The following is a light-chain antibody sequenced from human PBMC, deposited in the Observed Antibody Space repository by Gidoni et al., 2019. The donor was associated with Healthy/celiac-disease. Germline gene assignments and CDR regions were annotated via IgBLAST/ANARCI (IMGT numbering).Light chain of an antibody. J-gene: IGKJ2*01. CDR3: QQYGSSPFT. V-gene: IGKV3-20*01. CDR1: QSVSSSY. CDR2: GAS. Sequence: EIGLTQSRGTLSLSPGERATLSCRDSQSVSSSYLAWYQQKPGQAPKLLIYGASSRATGIPDRFSGSGSGTDFTLTISRLEAEDFAVYYCQQYGSSPFTFGQGTKLEIK.